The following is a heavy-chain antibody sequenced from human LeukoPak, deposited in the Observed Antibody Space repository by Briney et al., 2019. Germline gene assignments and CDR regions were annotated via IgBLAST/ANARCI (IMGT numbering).Heavy chain of an antibody. CDR2: ISGSGVYT. CDR1: GFTFVSYG. V-gene: IGHV3-23*01. Sequence: GGSLRLSCAASGFTFVSYGMNWVRQAPGKGLEWVSGISGSGVYTYYADSVKGRFTISRDNSKNTLYLVMNSLRVDDTAVYYCAKAVDLATISVDIWGQGTMVTVSS. CDR3: AKAVDLATISVDI. J-gene: IGHJ3*02. D-gene: IGHD5-24*01.